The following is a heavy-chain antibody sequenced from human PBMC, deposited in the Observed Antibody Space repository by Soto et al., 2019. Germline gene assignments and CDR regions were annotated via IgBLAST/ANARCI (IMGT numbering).Heavy chain of an antibody. CDR3: ARVDSSGWYGNAFDI. D-gene: IGHD6-19*01. Sequence: GGSLRLSCTASGFPFSHYAMNWVRQGPGTRLEWVADISGSGDSARYADSVRGRFTISRDNSRDTLYLQMNSLRAEDTAVYYCARVDSSGWYGNAFDIWGQGTMVTVSS. CDR2: ISGSGDSA. J-gene: IGHJ3*02. CDR1: GFPFSHYA. V-gene: IGHV3-23*01.